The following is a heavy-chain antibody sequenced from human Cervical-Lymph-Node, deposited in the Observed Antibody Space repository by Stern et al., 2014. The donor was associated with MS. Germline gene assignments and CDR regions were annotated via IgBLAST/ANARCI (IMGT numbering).Heavy chain of an antibody. CDR1: GYSFTTYT. Sequence: VQLVESGAEVKKPGASVKVSCKASGYSFTTYTITWLRQAPGQGLEWMGRISTYNGNTYYAQKLQGRITMTTDTSTTTAYMELTNLRSDDTAMYYCARCHYASSHNCQWFDPWGQGTLVTVSS. D-gene: IGHD3-22*01. V-gene: IGHV1-18*01. CDR2: ISTYNGNT. J-gene: IGHJ5*02. CDR3: ARCHYASSHNCQWFDP.